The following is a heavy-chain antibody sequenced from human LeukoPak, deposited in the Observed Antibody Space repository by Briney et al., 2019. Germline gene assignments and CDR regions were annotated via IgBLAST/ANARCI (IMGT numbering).Heavy chain of an antibody. CDR2: LSGSGVRT. V-gene: IGHV3-23*01. Sequence: PGGSLRLSCTVSGFTFSNYAMNWVRQAPGKGLEWVSGLSGSGVRTDYADSVKGRFTVSRDISKDTLYLQMNSLRAEDTAVYYCAKRISEVQTLGTFDYWGQGTLVTVSS. D-gene: IGHD1-1*01. CDR1: GFTFSNYA. J-gene: IGHJ4*02. CDR3: AKRISEVQTLGTFDY.